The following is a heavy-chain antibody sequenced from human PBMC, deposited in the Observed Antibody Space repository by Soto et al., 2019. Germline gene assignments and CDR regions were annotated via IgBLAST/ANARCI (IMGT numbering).Heavy chain of an antibody. Sequence: LRLSCAASGFTFSSYSMNWVRQAPGKGLEWVSSISSSSSYIYYADSVKGRFTISRDNAKNSLYLQMNSLRAEDTAVYYCARDLRQYYDSSGSTEVPDCWGQGTLVTVSS. J-gene: IGHJ4*02. CDR2: ISSSSSYI. V-gene: IGHV3-21*01. CDR3: ARDLRQYYDSSGSTEVPDC. D-gene: IGHD3-22*01. CDR1: GFTFSSYS.